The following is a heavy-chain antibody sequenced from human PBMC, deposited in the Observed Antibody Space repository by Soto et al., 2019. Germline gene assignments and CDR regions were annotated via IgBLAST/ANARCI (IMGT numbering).Heavy chain of an antibody. CDR1: GNTFTNYY. J-gene: IGHJ4*02. CDR2: INPSGGHT. V-gene: IGHV1-46*01. CDR3: ARGGHVLVVTAAFDY. Sequence: QVQLMQSGAEVKKPGASVKVSCKASGNTFTNYYIHWVRQAPGQGLERMGTINPSGGHTTYAQKFLGRVTMTRDTSTSTLYMELTSLRSEDTAVYYCARGGHVLVVTAAFDYWGQGTLVTVSS. D-gene: IGHD2-21*02.